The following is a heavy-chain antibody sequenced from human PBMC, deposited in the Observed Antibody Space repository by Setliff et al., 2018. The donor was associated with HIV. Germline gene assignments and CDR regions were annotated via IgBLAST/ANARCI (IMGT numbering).Heavy chain of an antibody. D-gene: IGHD5-18*01. CDR1: GFTFSSYA. V-gene: IGHV3-7*01. CDR2: IKQGGSEK. J-gene: IGHJ4*02. CDR3: ARVSAGYNSYFDY. Sequence: GGSLRLSCAASGFTFSSYAMSWVRQVPGKGLEWVANIKQGGSEKYDVDSVKGRFTMSRDNAKNSLFLQMHSLRAEGTAVYYCARVSAGYNSYFDYWGQGTVVTVSS.